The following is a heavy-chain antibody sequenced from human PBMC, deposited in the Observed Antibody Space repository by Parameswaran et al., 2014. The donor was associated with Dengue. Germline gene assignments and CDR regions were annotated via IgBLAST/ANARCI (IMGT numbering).Heavy chain of an antibody. Sequence: RWIRQPPGKGLDWIGYISYSGTTYYKSSLQSRVTISLDTSKNQLSLSLRSVTAADTAVYYCVRVVATVNIVPTGSFDFWGQGTLVTVSS. CDR2: ISYSGTT. J-gene: IGHJ4*02. D-gene: IGHD1-1*01. V-gene: IGHV4-31*02. CDR3: VRVVATVNIVPTGSFDF.